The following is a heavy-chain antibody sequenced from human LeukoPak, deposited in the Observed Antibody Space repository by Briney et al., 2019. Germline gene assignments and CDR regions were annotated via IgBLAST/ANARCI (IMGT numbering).Heavy chain of an antibody. Sequence: PGGSLRLSCAASGFTFSGYWMSWVRQAPGKGLEWVSAISGSGGSTYYADSVKGRFTISRDNSKNTLYLQMNSLRAEDTAVYYCAKDLAVAGNAGGFDIWGQGTMVTVSS. CDR1: GFTFSGYW. D-gene: IGHD6-19*01. V-gene: IGHV3-23*01. CDR2: ISGSGGST. J-gene: IGHJ3*02. CDR3: AKDLAVAGNAGGFDI.